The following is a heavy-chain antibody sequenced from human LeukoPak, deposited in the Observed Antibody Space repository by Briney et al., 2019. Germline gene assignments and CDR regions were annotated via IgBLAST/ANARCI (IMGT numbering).Heavy chain of an antibody. J-gene: IGHJ4*02. Sequence: SETLSLTCTVSGGSISSYYWSWIRQPPGKGLEWIGYIYYSGSTNYNPSLKSRVTISVDTSKNQFSLKLSSVTAADTAVYYCARVQYDSSGYYPYYFDYWGQGTLVTVSS. CDR1: GGSISSYY. CDR2: IYYSGST. D-gene: IGHD3-22*01. CDR3: ARVQYDSSGYYPYYFDY. V-gene: IGHV4-59*01.